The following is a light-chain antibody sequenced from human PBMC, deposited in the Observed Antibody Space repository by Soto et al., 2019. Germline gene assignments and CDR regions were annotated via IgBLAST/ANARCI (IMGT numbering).Light chain of an antibody. CDR2: WAS. CDR3: QQYYSTPLT. Sequence: DIVMTQAPDSLAVSLGERANSNCKSSQSVLYSSNNKNYLAWYQQKPGQPPKLLIYWASTRESGVPDRFSGSGSGTDFTLTISSLQAEDVAVYYCQQYYSTPLTFGGGTKVDIK. V-gene: IGKV4-1*01. CDR1: QSVLYSSNNKNY. J-gene: IGKJ4*01.